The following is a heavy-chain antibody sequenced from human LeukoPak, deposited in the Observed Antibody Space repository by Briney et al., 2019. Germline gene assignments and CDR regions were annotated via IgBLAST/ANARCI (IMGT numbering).Heavy chain of an antibody. CDR3: ARVNTYYDFWSGYLDY. V-gene: IGHV3-48*03. D-gene: IGHD3-3*01. CDR2: ISSSGSTI. Sequence: GRSLRLSCAASGFTFSSYEMNWVRQAPGKGLEWVSYISSSGSTIYYADSVKGRFTISRDNAKNSLYLQMNSLRAEDTAVYYCARVNTYYDFWSGYLDYWGQGTLVTVSS. J-gene: IGHJ4*02. CDR1: GFTFSSYE.